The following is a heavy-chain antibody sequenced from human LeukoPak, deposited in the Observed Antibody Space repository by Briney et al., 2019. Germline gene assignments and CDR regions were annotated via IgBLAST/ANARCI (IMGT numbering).Heavy chain of an antibody. CDR2: IIPIFGTA. J-gene: IGHJ4*02. Sequence: SVKVSCKASGGTFITYPISWVRQAPGQGLEWMGGIIPIFGTANYAQKFQGRVTITADESTSTAYMELSSLRSEDTAVYYCARVDGSGSYYNVAHFDYWGQGTLVTVSS. CDR3: ARVDGSGSYYNVAHFDY. D-gene: IGHD3-10*01. V-gene: IGHV1-69*13. CDR1: GGTFITYP.